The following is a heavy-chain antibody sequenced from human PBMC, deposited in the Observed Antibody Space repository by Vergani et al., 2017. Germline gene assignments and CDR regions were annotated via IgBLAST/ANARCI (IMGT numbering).Heavy chain of an antibody. J-gene: IGHJ4*02. D-gene: IGHD6-13*01. CDR2: ISGSGGST. CDR1: GFTFSSYA. CDR3: AKMPYSIAAAEPGDYFDY. V-gene: IGHV3-23*01. Sequence: EVQLLESGGGLVQPGGSLRLSCAASGFTFSSYAMSWVRQAPGKGLEWVSAISGSGGSTYYADSVKGRFTISRDNSKNTLYLQMNSLRAEDTAVYYCAKMPYSIAAAEPGDYFDYWGQGTLVTVAS.